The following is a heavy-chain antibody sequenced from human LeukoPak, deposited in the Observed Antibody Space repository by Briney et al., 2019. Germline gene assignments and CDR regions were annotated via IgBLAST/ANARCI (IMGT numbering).Heavy chain of an antibody. CDR2: ISYSGDT. CDR3: ARGSGWYPS. Sequence: PSETLSLTCSGSGGSVGSNHWSRVRQPPGKGLEWIGYISYSGDTKYNPSLKSRLRMSVDTSKNQCSLMLTSVTAADTVVYYCARGSGWYPSRGQGTLVTVSS. D-gene: IGHD6-19*01. V-gene: IGHV4-59*02. CDR1: GGSVGSNH. J-gene: IGHJ1*01.